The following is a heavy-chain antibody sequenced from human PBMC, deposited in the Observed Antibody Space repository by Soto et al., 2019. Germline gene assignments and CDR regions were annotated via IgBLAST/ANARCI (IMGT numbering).Heavy chain of an antibody. J-gene: IGHJ4*02. CDR1: GYSISSGFY. CDR3: ARAWVAYYYDSRVPGYFDY. V-gene: IGHV4-38-2*01. Sequence: SETLSLTCAVSGYSISSGFYWGWLRPPPGKGLEWIGNIYHIGSTYYNPSPKSRVTISVDTSKNQFSLNLSSVTAADTAVYYCARAWVAYYYDSRVPGYFDYWGQGTLVTVSS. CDR2: IYHIGST. D-gene: IGHD3-22*01.